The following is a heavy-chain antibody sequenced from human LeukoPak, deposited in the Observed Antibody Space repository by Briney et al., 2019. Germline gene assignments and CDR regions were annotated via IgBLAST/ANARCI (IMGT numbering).Heavy chain of an antibody. CDR2: ISSSGSTI. CDR3: ARDTRYCSGGSCYLGNFDY. Sequence: PGGSLRLSCAASGFTFSDYYMSWIRQAPGKGLEWVSYISSSGSTIYYADSVKGRFTISRDNAKNSLYLQMNSLRAEDTAVYYCARDTRYCSGGSCYLGNFDYWGQGTLVTVSS. J-gene: IGHJ4*02. D-gene: IGHD2-15*01. V-gene: IGHV3-11*01. CDR1: GFTFSDYY.